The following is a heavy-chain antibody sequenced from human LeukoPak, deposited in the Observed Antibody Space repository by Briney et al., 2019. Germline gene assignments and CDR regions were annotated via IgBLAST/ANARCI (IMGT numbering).Heavy chain of an antibody. V-gene: IGHV3-30*14. J-gene: IGHJ5*02. D-gene: IGHD3-22*01. CDR3: ATGLYYYDSSGPA. CDR1: GFTFSSYA. CDR2: ISYDGSNK. Sequence: TGGSLRLSCAASGFTFSSYAMHWVRQAPGKGLEWVAVISYDGSNKYYADSVKGRFTISRDNSKNTLYLQMNSLRAEDTAVYYCATGLYYYDSSGPAWGQGTLVTVSS.